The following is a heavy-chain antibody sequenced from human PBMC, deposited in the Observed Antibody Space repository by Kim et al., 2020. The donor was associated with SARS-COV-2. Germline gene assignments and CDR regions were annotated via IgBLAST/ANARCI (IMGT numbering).Heavy chain of an antibody. D-gene: IGHD6-6*01. CDR3: ANSSSRRPNWFDP. V-gene: IGHV3-30*18. Sequence: GGSLRLSCAASGLTFSIYAMHWVRQAPGKGLEWVAFISDDGTTKYYANSVKGRFTVSRDNSQNTLFLQMNSLSAEDTAFYYCANSSSRRPNWFDPWGQGTLVTVSS. J-gene: IGHJ5*02. CDR1: GLTFSIYA. CDR2: ISDDGTTK.